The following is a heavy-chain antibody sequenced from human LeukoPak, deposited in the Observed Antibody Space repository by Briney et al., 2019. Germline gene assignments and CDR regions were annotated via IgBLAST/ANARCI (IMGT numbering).Heavy chain of an antibody. V-gene: IGHV3-23*01. CDR1: GFIFSSHG. J-gene: IGHJ4*02. CDR2: ISPSGDIT. Sequence: GGSLRLSCAASGFIFSSHGMNWVRQAPGKGLEWVSGISPSGDITYYADSVKGRLTISRDNSKNTLYLQMNSLRAEDTAVYYCAKSGLNRFDYWGQGTLVTVSS. CDR3: AKSGLNRFDY. D-gene: IGHD2-15*01.